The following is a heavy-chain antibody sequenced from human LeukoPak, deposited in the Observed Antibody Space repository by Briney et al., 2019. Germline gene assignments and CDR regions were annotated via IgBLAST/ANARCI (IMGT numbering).Heavy chain of an antibody. V-gene: IGHV1-18*01. J-gene: IGHJ6*03. CDR2: ISAYNGNT. Sequence: GASVKVSCKASGYTFTSYGISWVRQAPGQGLEWMGWISAYNGNTNYAQKLQGRVTMTTDTSTSTAYMELRSLRSDDTAVYYCARSPKKGYSSSWYYYYYYMDVWGKGTTVTVSS. CDR1: GYTFTSYG. D-gene: IGHD6-13*01. CDR3: ARSPKKGYSSSWYYYYYYMDV.